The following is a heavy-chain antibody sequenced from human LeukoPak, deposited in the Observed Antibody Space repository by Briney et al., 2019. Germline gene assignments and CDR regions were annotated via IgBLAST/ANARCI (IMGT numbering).Heavy chain of an antibody. D-gene: IGHD3-22*01. CDR1: GFTFSSYG. J-gene: IGHJ4*02. Sequence: GGSLRLSCAASGFTFSSYGMHWVRQAPGKGLEWVAFIRYDGSNKYYADSVKGRFTISRDNSKNTLYLQMNSLRAEDTAVYYCAKSNRGYYHGSSGYYLDYWGQGTLVTVSS. CDR2: IRYDGSNK. CDR3: AKSNRGYYHGSSGYYLDY. V-gene: IGHV3-30*02.